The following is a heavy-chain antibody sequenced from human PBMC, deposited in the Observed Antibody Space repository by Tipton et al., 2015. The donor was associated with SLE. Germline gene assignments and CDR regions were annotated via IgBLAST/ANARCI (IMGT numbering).Heavy chain of an antibody. CDR1: GYSISAGYY. J-gene: IGHJ4*02. V-gene: IGHV4-38-2*01. CDR3: ARGVAERLGLDF. Sequence: GLVKPSETLSLKCAVSGYSISAGYYWGWVRQPPGKGLEWIGAIYYSGTTFYNPSFKSRVTISVDTSKNEFFLKMSSVTAADTALYFCARGVAERLGLDFWGQGSLVTVSS. CDR2: IYYSGTT. D-gene: IGHD6-19*01.